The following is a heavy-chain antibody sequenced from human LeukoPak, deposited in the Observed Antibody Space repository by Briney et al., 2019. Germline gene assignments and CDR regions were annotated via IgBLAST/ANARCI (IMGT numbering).Heavy chain of an antibody. J-gene: IGHJ3*02. V-gene: IGHV3-11*04. Sequence: GGSLRLSCEASGFTFSDPYMSWIRQAPGKGLECLSYISGSGTDINYADSVRGRFTISRDNAKNLLYLQMNDLRVEDTAVYYCASVEMATIGDAFDIWGQGTMVTVSS. CDR1: GFTFSDPY. D-gene: IGHD5-24*01. CDR2: ISGSGTDI. CDR3: ASVEMATIGDAFDI.